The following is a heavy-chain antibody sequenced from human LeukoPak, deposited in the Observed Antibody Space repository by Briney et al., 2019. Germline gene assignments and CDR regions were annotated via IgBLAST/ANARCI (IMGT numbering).Heavy chain of an antibody. Sequence: ASVKVSCKASNYTFTSHDISWVRQAPGQGLEWMGWISPCTGNTKYAQKFQGRVTMTTSTSTSIVYMELRSLRSDDTAVYLCAREGGTWVPFDYWGQGTLVTVSS. CDR3: AREGGTWVPFDY. V-gene: IGHV1-18*01. CDR2: ISPCTGNT. D-gene: IGHD1-1*01. J-gene: IGHJ4*02. CDR1: NYTFTSHD.